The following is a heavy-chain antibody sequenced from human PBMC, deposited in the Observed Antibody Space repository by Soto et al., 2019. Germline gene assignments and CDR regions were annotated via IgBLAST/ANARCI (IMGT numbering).Heavy chain of an antibody. CDR2: ISYDGSNK. CDR3: ARDSPTVWRIAARYYSREV. V-gene: IGHV3-30-3*01. CDR1: GFTFSSYA. J-gene: IGHJ6*04. D-gene: IGHD6-6*01. Sequence: GGSLRLSCAASGFTFSSYAMHWVRQAPGKGLEWVAVISYDGSNKYYADSVKGRFTISRDNSKNTLYLQMNSLRAEDTAVYYCARDSPTVWRIAARYYSREVWGKGTTVSV.